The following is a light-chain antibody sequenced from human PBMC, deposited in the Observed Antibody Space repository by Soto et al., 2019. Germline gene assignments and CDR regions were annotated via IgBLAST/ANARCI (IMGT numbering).Light chain of an antibody. V-gene: IGLV2-23*02. CDR3: CSYAGSSTSVVV. J-gene: IGLJ1*01. CDR1: SSDVGSYNL. CDR2: EVS. Sequence: QSVLTQPASVSGSPGQSITISCTGTSSDVGSYNLVSWYQQHPGKAPKLMIYEVSKRPSGVSNRFSGSKSGNTASLTISGLQAEDEADYYCCSYAGSSTSVVVFGTGTKLTVL.